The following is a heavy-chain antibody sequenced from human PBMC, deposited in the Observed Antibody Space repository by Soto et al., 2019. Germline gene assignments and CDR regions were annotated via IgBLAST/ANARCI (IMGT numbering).Heavy chain of an antibody. CDR3: ARDRDYYDSSGYLDAFDI. Sequence: EVQLVESGGGLVKPGGSLRLSCAASGFTFSSYSMNWVRQAPGKGLEWVSSISSSSSCIYYADSVKGRFTISRDNAKNSLYLQMNSLRAEDTAVYYCARDRDYYDSSGYLDAFDIWGQGTMVTVSS. D-gene: IGHD3-22*01. CDR1: GFTFSSYS. J-gene: IGHJ3*02. CDR2: ISSSSSCI. V-gene: IGHV3-21*01.